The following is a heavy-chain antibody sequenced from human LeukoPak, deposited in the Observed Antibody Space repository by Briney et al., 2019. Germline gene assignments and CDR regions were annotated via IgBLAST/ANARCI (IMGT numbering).Heavy chain of an antibody. CDR1: GYTFTSYA. CDR2: INAGNGNT. Sequence: ASVKVSCKASGYTFTSYAMHWVRQAPEQRLEWMGWINAGNGNTKYSQKFQGRVTITRDTSASTAYMELSSLRSEDTAVYYCARGDGDYPPYYFDYWGQGTLVTVSP. J-gene: IGHJ4*02. V-gene: IGHV1-3*01. CDR3: ARGDGDYPPYYFDY. D-gene: IGHD4-17*01.